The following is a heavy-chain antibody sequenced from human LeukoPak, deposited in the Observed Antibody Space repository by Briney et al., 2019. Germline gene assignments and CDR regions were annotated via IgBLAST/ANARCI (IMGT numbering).Heavy chain of an antibody. J-gene: IGHJ4*02. CDR2: ISTTGYTI. V-gene: IGHV3-48*03. CDR1: GFSFNNSE. D-gene: IGHD6-19*01. Sequence: GGSLRLSCAASGFSFNNSETYWVRQAPGKGLEWVSYISTTGYTIYYADSVKGRFTISRDNAKNSLFLQMNRLRVEDTAVYFCARGWDNSGYYCDHWGQGTLVTVSS. CDR3: ARGWDNSGYYCDH.